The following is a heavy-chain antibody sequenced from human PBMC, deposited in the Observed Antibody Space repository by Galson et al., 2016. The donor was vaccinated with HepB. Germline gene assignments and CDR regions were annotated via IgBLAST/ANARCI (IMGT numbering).Heavy chain of an antibody. CDR1: GGSFNDNY. CDR2: INHSGST. CDR3: ATQWELPWYFDL. D-gene: IGHD1-26*01. Sequence: SETLSLTCGVSGGSFNDNYWTWIRQPPGKGLEWIGDINHSGSTNYSPSLESRVTISIDTSKNQFSLNLTSVTAADTAVYYCATQWELPWYFDLWGRGTLVTVSS. J-gene: IGHJ2*01. V-gene: IGHV4-34*01.